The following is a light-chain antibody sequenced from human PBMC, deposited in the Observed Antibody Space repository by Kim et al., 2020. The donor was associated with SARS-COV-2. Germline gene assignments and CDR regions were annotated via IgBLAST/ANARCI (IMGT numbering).Light chain of an antibody. CDR3: KQTFSIPYS. CDR2: TAA. CDR1: QSIRSD. J-gene: IGKJ2*03. Sequence: SATVGDSVTIACRASQSIRSDLNWDQQRPGKAPKALIYTAATLHSGVPSRLSGSGPGKDFTFTISSLQPEDGGTYYCKQTFSIPYSFGQGTKLEI. V-gene: IGKV1-39*01.